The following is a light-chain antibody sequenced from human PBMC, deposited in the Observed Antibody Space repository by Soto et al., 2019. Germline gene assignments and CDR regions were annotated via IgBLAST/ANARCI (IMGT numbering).Light chain of an antibody. J-gene: IGKJ4*01. CDR1: QDISRW. Sequence: DILMTQSPSSVSSSLGDRVTITCRASQDISRWLAWYQQKPGTAPKLLIYAASSLQSGVPSRFSGSGSGTYFTLTIIGLQAEDCATYFCQRSNSFPLSFGGGTKVEI. V-gene: IGKV1-12*01. CDR3: QRSNSFPLS. CDR2: AAS.